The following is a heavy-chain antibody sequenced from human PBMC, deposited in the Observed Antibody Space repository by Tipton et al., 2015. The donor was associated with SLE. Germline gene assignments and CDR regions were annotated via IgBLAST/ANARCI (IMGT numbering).Heavy chain of an antibody. CDR1: GGSIRSYY. CDR2: IYYSGRT. V-gene: IGHV4-59*06. D-gene: IGHD5-18*01. CDR3: ARTRGYSYGLFDY. J-gene: IGHJ4*02. Sequence: TLSLTCTGSGGSIRSYYWSWIRQHPGKGLEWIGYIYYSGRTYYNPSLKSRVTIAVDTSKNQRSLKLSSVTAADTAVYYCARTRGYSYGLFDYWGQGTLVTVSS.